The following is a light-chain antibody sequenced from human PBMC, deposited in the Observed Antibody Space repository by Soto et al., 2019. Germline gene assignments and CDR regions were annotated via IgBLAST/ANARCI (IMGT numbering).Light chain of an antibody. CDR3: YSYAGRSTSV. J-gene: IGLJ2*01. CDR2: EDD. Sequence: QSVLTQPASVSGSPGQSITISCTGTSSDDGSYNLVSWYQQYPGKAPKLMIYEDDERPSGVSNRFSGSKSGNTACLTISGLQDEDEADYYCYSYAGRSTSVFGGGTKLTVL. CDR1: SSDDGSYNL. V-gene: IGLV2-23*01.